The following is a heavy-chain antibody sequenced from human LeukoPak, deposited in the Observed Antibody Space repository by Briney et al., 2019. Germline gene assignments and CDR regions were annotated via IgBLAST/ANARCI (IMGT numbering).Heavy chain of an antibody. CDR2: ISSSSSYI. Sequence: GGSLRLSCAASGFTFSSYSMNWVRQAPGKGLEWASSISSSSSYIYYADSVKGRFTISRDNAKNSLYLQMNSLRAEDTAVYYCARFGVVTATAYFDYWGQGTLVTVSS. V-gene: IGHV3-21*01. CDR1: GFTFSSYS. D-gene: IGHD2-21*02. J-gene: IGHJ4*02. CDR3: ARFGVVTATAYFDY.